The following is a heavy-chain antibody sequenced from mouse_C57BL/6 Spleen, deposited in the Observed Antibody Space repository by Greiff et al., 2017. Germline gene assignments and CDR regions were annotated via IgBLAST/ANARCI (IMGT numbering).Heavy chain of an antibody. Sequence: EVQLQESGPELVKPGASVKISCKASGYSFTGYYMNWVKQSPEKSLEWIGEINPSTGGTTYNQKFKAKATLTVDKSSSTAYMQLKSLTSEDSAVYYCARRLGPYYFDYWGQGTTLTVSS. CDR2: INPSTGGT. D-gene: IGHD4-1*01. J-gene: IGHJ2*01. CDR1: GYSFTGYY. V-gene: IGHV1-42*01. CDR3: ARRLGPYYFDY.